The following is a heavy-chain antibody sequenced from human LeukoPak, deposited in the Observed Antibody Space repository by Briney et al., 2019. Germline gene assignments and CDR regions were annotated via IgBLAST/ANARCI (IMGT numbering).Heavy chain of an antibody. D-gene: IGHD2-2*01. CDR2: IYHTGSA. J-gene: IGHJ4*02. Sequence: SETLSLTCSVSGFSISTGYYWGWIRQSPGKGLEWIGSIYHTGSAYYKPSLKSRVTISVDTSKNQFSLKLSSVTAADTAVYYCARVFSDVGETYSPWVVPAAPDYWGQGTLVTVSS. CDR1: GFSISTGYY. V-gene: IGHV4-38-2*02. CDR3: ARVFSDVGETYSPWVVPAAPDY.